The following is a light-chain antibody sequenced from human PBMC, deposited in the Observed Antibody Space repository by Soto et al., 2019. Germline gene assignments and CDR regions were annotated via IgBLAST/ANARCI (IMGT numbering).Light chain of an antibody. Sequence: EIVMTQSPATLSVSPGARATLSCRASQIVSRDLAWYQQKPAQTPRLLIYGAATRATGIPARFSGSGSGTEYTLTISSRQSEDFAVYYCQQYNNWLPITFGQGTKLEIK. CDR3: QQYNNWLPIT. CDR2: GAA. V-gene: IGKV3-15*01. CDR1: QIVSRD. J-gene: IGKJ2*01.